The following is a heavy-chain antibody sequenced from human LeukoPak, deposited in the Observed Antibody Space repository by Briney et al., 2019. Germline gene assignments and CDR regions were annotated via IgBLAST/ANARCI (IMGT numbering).Heavy chain of an antibody. CDR1: GYSFTSHW. V-gene: IGHV5-51*01. CDR2: IYPGDSDT. Sequence: GGSLKISCKGSGYSFTSHWIGWVRQMPGKGLEWMGIIYPGDSDTRYSPSFQGQVTISADKSISTAYLQWSSLKASDTAMYYCATTYNSSGWSQQAYWGQGTLVTVSS. J-gene: IGHJ4*02. CDR3: ATTYNSSGWSQQAY. D-gene: IGHD6-19*01.